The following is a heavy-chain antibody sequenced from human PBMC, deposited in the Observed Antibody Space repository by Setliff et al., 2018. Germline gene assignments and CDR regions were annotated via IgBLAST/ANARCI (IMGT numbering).Heavy chain of an antibody. CDR2: IIPMFRSG. CDR1: GGTLKNYA. Sequence: SVKVSCKASGGTLKNYAISWVRQAPGQGLEWMGGIIPMFRSGNNAQRFQGRVTITADESTSTVYMELTSLRPEDTAVYYCARGKLDVVAAGGKYCAMDVWGQGTAVTVSS. D-gene: IGHD6-13*01. J-gene: IGHJ6*02. CDR3: ARGKLDVVAAGGKYCAMDV. V-gene: IGHV1-69*13.